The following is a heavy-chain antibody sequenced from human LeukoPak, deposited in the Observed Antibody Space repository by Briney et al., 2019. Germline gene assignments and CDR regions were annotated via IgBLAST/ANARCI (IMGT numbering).Heavy chain of an antibody. CDR1: GGSFSGYY. D-gene: IGHD3-22*01. Sequence: SETLSLTCAVYGGSFSGYYWSWIRQPPGKGLEWIGEINHSGSTNYNPSLKSRVTISVDTSKNQFSLTLSSVTAADTAVYYCARANGVGYYDSSGYPPPWGQGTLVTVSS. V-gene: IGHV4-34*01. CDR3: ARANGVGYYDSSGYPPP. J-gene: IGHJ5*02. CDR2: INHSGST.